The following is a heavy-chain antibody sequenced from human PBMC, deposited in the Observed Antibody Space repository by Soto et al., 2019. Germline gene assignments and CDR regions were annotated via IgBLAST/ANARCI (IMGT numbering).Heavy chain of an antibody. CDR2: IIPIFGTA. J-gene: IGHJ4*02. CDR3: ARSCLGVWGSYRFDY. V-gene: IGHV1-69*01. D-gene: IGHD3-16*02. CDR1: GYTFSSYA. Sequence: QVQLVQSGAEVKKPGASVKVSCKASGYTFSSYAISWVRQAPGQGLEWMGGIIPIFGTANYAQKFQGRVTITADESTSTAYMELSSLRSEDTAVYYCARSCLGVWGSYRFDYWGQGTLVTVSS.